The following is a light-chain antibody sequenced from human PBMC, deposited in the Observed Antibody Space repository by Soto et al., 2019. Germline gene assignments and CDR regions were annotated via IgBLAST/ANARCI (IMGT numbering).Light chain of an antibody. CDR1: QGISSY. CDR3: EQHYSYPQT. J-gene: IGKJ1*01. Sequence: ASRMAQSPSSLSASTGDRVTITCRASQGISSYLAWYQQKPGKAPKLLIYAASTLQSGVPSRFSGSGSGTDFALTISCLQSEDFATYYCEQHYSYPQTFGQGTKVDI. CDR2: AAS. V-gene: IGKV1-8*01.